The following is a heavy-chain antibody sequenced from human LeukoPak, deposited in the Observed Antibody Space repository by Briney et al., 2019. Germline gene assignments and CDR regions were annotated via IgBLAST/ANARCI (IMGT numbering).Heavy chain of an antibody. CDR1: GGSISSSDDY. V-gene: IGHV4-39*01. Sequence: PSETLSLTCTASGGSISSSDDYWGWIRQPPGKGLEWIGTIYYSGSTYYTPSLKSRVTISVDTSKNQFSLKLSSVTAADTAVYYCARHLTSASYPVDYWGQGTLVTVSS. J-gene: IGHJ4*02. CDR3: ARHLTSASYPVDY. CDR2: IYYSGST. D-gene: IGHD1-26*01.